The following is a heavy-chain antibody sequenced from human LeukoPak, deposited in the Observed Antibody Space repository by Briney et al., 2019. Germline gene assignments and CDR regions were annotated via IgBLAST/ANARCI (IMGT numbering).Heavy chain of an antibody. Sequence: SVRVSFKASGGTFSSYAISWVRQAPGQGLEWMGRIIPILGIANYAQKFQGRVTITADKSTSTACMELSSLRSEDTAVYYCARVQEVRGARYGMDVWGQGTTVTVSS. D-gene: IGHD3-10*01. J-gene: IGHJ6*02. CDR2: IIPILGIA. V-gene: IGHV1-69*04. CDR3: ARVQEVRGARYGMDV. CDR1: GGTFSSYA.